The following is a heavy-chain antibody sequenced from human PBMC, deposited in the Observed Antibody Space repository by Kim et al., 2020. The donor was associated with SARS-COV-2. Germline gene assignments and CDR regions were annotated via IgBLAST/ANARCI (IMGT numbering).Heavy chain of an antibody. D-gene: IGHD3-10*01. Sequence: GGSLRLSCAASGFTFDDYAMHWVRQAPGKGLEWVSGISWNGGSIGYADSVKGRFTISRDNAKNSLYLQMNSLRAEDTAWYYCAKAPSYNILSWFDPWGQGTLVTVSS. CDR3: AKAPSYNILSWFDP. J-gene: IGHJ5*02. CDR1: GFTFDDYA. V-gene: IGHV3-9*01. CDR2: ISWNGGSI.